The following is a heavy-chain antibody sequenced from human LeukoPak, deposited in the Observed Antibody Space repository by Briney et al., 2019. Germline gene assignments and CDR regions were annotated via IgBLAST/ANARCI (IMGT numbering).Heavy chain of an antibody. CDR2: INHSGST. CDR3: ARHPILWPYDSSGYYQPPHFDY. CDR1: GGSFSGYY. D-gene: IGHD3-22*01. J-gene: IGHJ4*02. Sequence: PSETLSLTCAVYGGSFSGYYWSWIRQPPGKGLEWIGEINHSGSTNYNPPLKSRVTISVDTSKNQFSLKLSSVTAADTAVYYCARHPILWPYDSSGYYQPPHFDYWGQGTLVTVSS. V-gene: IGHV4-34*01.